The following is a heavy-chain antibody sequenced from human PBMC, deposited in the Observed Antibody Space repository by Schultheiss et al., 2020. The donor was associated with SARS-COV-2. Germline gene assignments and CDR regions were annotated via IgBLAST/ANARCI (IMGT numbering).Heavy chain of an antibody. CDR1: GFTFSSYG. CDR2: IWYDGSNK. J-gene: IGHJ6*03. D-gene: IGHD2-21*01. CDR3: TRETILLMDYIDV. Sequence: GESLKISCAASGFTFSSYGMHWVRQAPGKGLEWVAVIWYDGSNKYYADSVKGRFTISRDNSKNTLYLQMNSLRAEDTAVYYCTRETILLMDYIDVWGNGTTVTVSS. V-gene: IGHV3-33*01.